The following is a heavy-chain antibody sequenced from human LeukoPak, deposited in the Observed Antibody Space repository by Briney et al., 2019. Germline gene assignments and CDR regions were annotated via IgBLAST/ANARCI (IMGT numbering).Heavy chain of an antibody. Sequence: PSGTLSLTCAVSGGSISSSNWWSWVRQPPGKGLEWIGEIYHSGSTNYNPSLKSRVTISVDKSKNQFSLKLSSVTAADTAVYYCARVAVAGPNYYYYGMDVWGKGTTVTVSS. CDR1: GGSISSSNW. V-gene: IGHV4-4*02. CDR2: IYHSGST. D-gene: IGHD6-19*01. CDR3: ARVAVAGPNYYYYGMDV. J-gene: IGHJ6*04.